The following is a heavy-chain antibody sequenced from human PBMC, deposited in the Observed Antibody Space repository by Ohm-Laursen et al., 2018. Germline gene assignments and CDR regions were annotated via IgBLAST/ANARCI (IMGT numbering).Heavy chain of an antibody. CDR2: INPNSGGT. CDR3: ARRRAGHEYYFDY. Sequence: ASVKVSCKTSGYTFTDYYLQWVRQAPGQGLEWMGWINPNSGGTNYAQKFQGRVTMTRDTSISTAYMELSRLRSDDTAVYYCARRRAGHEYYFDYWGQGTLVTVSS. J-gene: IGHJ4*02. CDR1: GYTFTDYY. V-gene: IGHV1-2*02. D-gene: IGHD6-19*01.